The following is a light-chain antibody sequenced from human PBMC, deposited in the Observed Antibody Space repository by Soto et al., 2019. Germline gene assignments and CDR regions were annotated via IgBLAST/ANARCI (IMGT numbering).Light chain of an antibody. V-gene: IGKV3-20*01. CDR3: QQYFEWPPMT. CDR1: QSVSNNY. J-gene: IGKJ1*01. Sequence: EIVLTQSPGTLSLSPGERATLSCRASQSVSNNYLAWYQQKPGQAPRLLIYGASNRATGIPDRFRGSGSGTEFTLTISSLRSEDSAIYYCQQYFEWPPMTFGQGTKVDI. CDR2: GAS.